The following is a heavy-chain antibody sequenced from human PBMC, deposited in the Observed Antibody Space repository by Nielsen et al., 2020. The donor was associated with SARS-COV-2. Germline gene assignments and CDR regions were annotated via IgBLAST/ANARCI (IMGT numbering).Heavy chain of an antibody. V-gene: IGHV3-73*01. CDR2: IRSKANNYAT. CDR3: TSMVGATSRWYYYMDV. CDR1: GFTFSGSA. J-gene: IGHJ6*03. Sequence: GGSLRLSCAASGFTFSGSAMHWVRQASGKGLEWVGRIRSKANNYATAYAASVKGRFTISRDDSKNTAYLQMNSLKTEDTAVYYCTSMVGATSRWYYYMDVWGKGTTVTVSS. D-gene: IGHD1-26*01.